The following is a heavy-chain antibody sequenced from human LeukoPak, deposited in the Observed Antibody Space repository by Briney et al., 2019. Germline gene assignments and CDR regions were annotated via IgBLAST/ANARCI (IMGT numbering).Heavy chain of an antibody. CDR2: IYHNGTP. CDR3: ARVGRRGYRVNNWFDP. V-gene: IGHV4-4*02. Sequence: SETLSLTCAVSVGSISSGNWWSWVRQSPGKGLEWIGEIYHNGTPNYSPSLKSRVTISVDTSKNQFSLKLSSVTATDTAVYYCARVGRRGYRVNNWFDPWGQGTLVTVSS. J-gene: IGHJ5*02. CDR1: VGSISSGNW. D-gene: IGHD5-18*01.